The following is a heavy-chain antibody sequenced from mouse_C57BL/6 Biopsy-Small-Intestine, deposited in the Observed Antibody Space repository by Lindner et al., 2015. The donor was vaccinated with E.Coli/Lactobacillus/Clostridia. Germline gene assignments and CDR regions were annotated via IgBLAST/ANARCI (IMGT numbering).Heavy chain of an antibody. CDR3: ARTYYYGSSYVWFAY. CDR2: ISSGSSTI. J-gene: IGHJ3*01. Sequence: VQLQESGGGLVKPGGSLKLSCAASGFTFSDYGMHWVRQAPEKGLEWVAYISSGSSTIYYADTVKGRFTISRDNAKNTLFLQMTSLRSEDAAMYYCARTYYYGSSYVWFAYWGQGTLVTVSA. CDR1: GFTFSDYG. V-gene: IGHV5-17*01. D-gene: IGHD1-1*01.